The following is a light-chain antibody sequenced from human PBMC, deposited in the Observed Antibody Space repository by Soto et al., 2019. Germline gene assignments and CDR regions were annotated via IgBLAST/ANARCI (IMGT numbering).Light chain of an antibody. CDR3: QQYNNWPPIT. J-gene: IGKJ2*01. V-gene: IGKV3-15*01. CDR1: QSVSGN. CDR2: GAS. Sequence: EIVMTQSPATLSVSPGERATLSCRASQSVSGNFAWYQQKPGQAPRLLIYGASTRATGIPARFSGSGSETEFNLTISSLQSEDFAVYYCQQYNNWPPITFGQGTKLEIK.